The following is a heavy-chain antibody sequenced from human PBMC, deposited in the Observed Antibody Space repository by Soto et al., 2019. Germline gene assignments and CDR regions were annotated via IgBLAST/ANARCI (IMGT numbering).Heavy chain of an antibody. V-gene: IGHV1-18*01. CDR3: ERAIAAAGPGLVANRGDGY. Sequence: QVQLVQSGAEVKKPGASVKVSCKASGYTFTSYGISWVRQAPGQGLEWMGWISAYNGNTNYAQKLQGRVTMTTDTSTSTAYMELRSLRSDETAVYYCERAIAAAGPGLVANRGDGYWGQGTLVTVSS. CDR1: GYTFTSYG. CDR2: ISAYNGNT. J-gene: IGHJ4*02. D-gene: IGHD6-13*01.